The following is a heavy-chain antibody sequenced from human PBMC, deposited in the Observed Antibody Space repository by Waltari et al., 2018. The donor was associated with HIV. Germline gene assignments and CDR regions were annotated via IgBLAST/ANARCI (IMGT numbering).Heavy chain of an antibody. D-gene: IGHD2-8*01. V-gene: IGHV3-7*01. Sequence: EVQLEESGGGLVQPGGSLRPSCAVSGFTFRSYWMSWVRQAPGKGLEWVANIKQVGKGKHYLDSVKGRCTISRDNAKKSLYLQMDSLRAEDTAVYYCARMGLMVYAIGAFDIWGQGTMVTDSS. J-gene: IGHJ3*02. CDR1: GFTFRSYW. CDR2: IKQVGKGK. CDR3: ARMGLMVYAIGAFDI.